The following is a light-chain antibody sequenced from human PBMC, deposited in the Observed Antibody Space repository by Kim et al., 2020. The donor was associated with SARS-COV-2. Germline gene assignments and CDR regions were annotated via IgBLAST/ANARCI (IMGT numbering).Light chain of an antibody. CDR1: SGHSSYA. V-gene: IGLV4-69*01. Sequence: QLVLTQSPSASASLGASVTLTCTLSSGHSSYAIAWHQQQPEKGPRYLMKINSDGSHSKGDGIPDRFSGSSSGADRFLTISSLQSEDEADYYCQPWGTGIHWVFGGGTQLTVL. CDR3: QPWGTGIHWV. J-gene: IGLJ3*02. CDR2: INSDGSH.